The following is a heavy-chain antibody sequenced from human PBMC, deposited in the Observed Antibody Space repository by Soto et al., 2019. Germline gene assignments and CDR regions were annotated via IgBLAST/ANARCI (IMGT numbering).Heavy chain of an antibody. V-gene: IGHV1-2*04. J-gene: IGHJ6*02. Sequence: EASVKVSCKASGYTFTGYYMHWVRQAPGQGLEWMGWINPNSGGTNYAQKFQGWVTMTRDTSISTAYMELSRLRSDDTAVYYCARDPAITGTTPPYYYYGMDVWGQGTTVTVSS. CDR2: INPNSGGT. CDR3: ARDPAITGTTPPYYYYGMDV. D-gene: IGHD1-20*01. CDR1: GYTFTGYY.